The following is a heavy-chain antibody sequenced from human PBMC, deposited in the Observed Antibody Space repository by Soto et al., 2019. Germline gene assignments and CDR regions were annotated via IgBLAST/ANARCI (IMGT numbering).Heavy chain of an antibody. CDR1: GGSINNGNS. J-gene: IGHJ6*02. D-gene: IGHD6-19*01. CDR2: IYHSGRT. V-gene: IGHV4-4*02. Sequence: QVQLQESGPGLVKPSGTLSLTCDVSGGSINNGNSWSWVRQSPARGLEWIGEIYHSGRTDYNPSRKGRVAISLDRSQNQFPLKLRSVTAADTAIYYCAGSYCSVGRCHSYDMAIWGQGTTVTVS. CDR3: AGSYCSVGRCHSYDMAI.